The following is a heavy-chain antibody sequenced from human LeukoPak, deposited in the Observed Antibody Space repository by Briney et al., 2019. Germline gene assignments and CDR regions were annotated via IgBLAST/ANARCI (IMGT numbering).Heavy chain of an antibody. CDR2: IYYSGST. CDR3: AREKVGATGHFDY. CDR1: GGSISSYY. V-gene: IGHV4-39*07. J-gene: IGHJ4*02. D-gene: IGHD1-26*01. Sequence: SETLSLTCTVSGGSISSYYWGWIRQPPGKGLEWIGSIYYSGSTYYNPSLKSRVTISVDTSKNQFSLKLSSVTAADTAVYYCAREKVGATGHFDYWGQGTLVTVSS.